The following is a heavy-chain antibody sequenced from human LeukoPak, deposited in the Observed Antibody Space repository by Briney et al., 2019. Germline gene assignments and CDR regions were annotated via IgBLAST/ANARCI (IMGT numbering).Heavy chain of an antibody. D-gene: IGHD4-17*01. V-gene: IGHV3-21*01. Sequence: GGSLRLSCAASGFTFSSYSMNWVRQAPGKGLEWVSSISSSSNYIYYADSVKGRFTISRDNAKNSLYLQMNSLRAEDTAVYYCARDSASTTVTTSSFDYWGQGTLVTVSS. CDR1: GFTFSSYS. J-gene: IGHJ4*02. CDR3: ARDSASTTVTTSSFDY. CDR2: ISSSSNYI.